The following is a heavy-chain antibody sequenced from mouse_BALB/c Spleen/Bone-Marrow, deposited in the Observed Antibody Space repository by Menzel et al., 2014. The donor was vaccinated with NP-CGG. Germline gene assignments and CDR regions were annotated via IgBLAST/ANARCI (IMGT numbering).Heavy chain of an antibody. CDR2: INPSSGYT. CDR3: ARDWTIPFAY. J-gene: IGHJ3*01. D-gene: IGHD1-1*02. Sequence: QVQLKHSGAELARPGASVKMSCKASGYTFXSYTMHWVKQRPGQGLEWIGYINPSSGYTNYNQKFKDKATLTADKSSSTAYMQLSSLTSEDSAVYYCARDWTIPFAYWGQGTLVTVSA. V-gene: IGHV1-4*01. CDR1: GYTFXSYT.